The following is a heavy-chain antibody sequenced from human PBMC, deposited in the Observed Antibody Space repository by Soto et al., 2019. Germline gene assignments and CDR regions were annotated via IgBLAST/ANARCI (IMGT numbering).Heavy chain of an antibody. V-gene: IGHV4-39*01. Sequence: SETLYLTCTVSGGSISSSSYYWGWIRQPPGKGLEWIGSIYYSGSTYYNPSLKSRVTISVDTSKNQFSLKLSSVTAADTAVYYCARWKAGVATIRYWGQGTLVTVS. D-gene: IGHD5-12*01. CDR1: GGSISSSSYY. J-gene: IGHJ4*02. CDR3: ARWKAGVATIRY. CDR2: IYYSGST.